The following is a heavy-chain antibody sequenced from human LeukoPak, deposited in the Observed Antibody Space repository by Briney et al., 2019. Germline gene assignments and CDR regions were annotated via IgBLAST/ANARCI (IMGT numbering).Heavy chain of an antibody. V-gene: IGHV3-74*01. J-gene: IGHJ6*02. CDR3: ARAGYDSSGYYEGKGLDV. CDR2: INSDGSST. CDR1: GFTFSSYW. D-gene: IGHD3-22*01. Sequence: GGSLRLSCAASGFTFSSYWMHWVCQAPGKGLVWVSRINSDGSSTSYADSVKGRFTISRDNAKNTLYLQMNSLRAEDTAVYYCARAGYDSSGYYEGKGLDVWGQGTTVTVSS.